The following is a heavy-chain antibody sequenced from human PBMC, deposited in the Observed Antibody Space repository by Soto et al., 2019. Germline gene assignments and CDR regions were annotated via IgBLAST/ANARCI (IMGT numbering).Heavy chain of an antibody. CDR1: GGSINYYY. Sequence: PETLSLTCTVSGGSINYYYWTWIRQPPGKGLEWIGYIYSSGVTNYNPSLKSRVTISEDTSKKQFSLKLKSVTAADTAVYYCARGGGYSNPYNFDYWGQGPLVTCS. CDR3: ARGGGYSNPYNFDY. CDR2: IYSSGVT. J-gene: IGHJ4*02. D-gene: IGHD5-18*01. V-gene: IGHV4-59*01.